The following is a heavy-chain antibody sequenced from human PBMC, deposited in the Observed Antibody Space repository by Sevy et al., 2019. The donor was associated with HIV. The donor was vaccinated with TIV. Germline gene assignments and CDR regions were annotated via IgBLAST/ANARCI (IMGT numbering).Heavy chain of an antibody. Sequence: SQTLSLTCVISGDSVSSNRAAWNRIRQSPSRGLEWLGRTYYRSKWYTEYAVSVKSRITINPDTSKNQVSLQLNSVTPEDTAVYYCTRGAHSLDYWGQGTLVTVSS. J-gene: IGHJ4*02. CDR3: TRGAHSLDY. CDR2: TYYRSKWYT. V-gene: IGHV6-1*01. CDR1: GDSVSSNRAA. D-gene: IGHD2-15*01.